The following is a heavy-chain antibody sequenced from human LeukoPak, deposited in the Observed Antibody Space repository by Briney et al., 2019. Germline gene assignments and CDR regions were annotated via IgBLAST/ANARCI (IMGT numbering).Heavy chain of an antibody. Sequence: KPGGSLRLSCAASGFTVSSNYMSWVRQAPGKGLEWVSYISSSGTTTFYADSVKGRFTISRDNAKNSLYLQMNSLRVEDTAVYYCTRDEEGASREFDYWGQGALVTVSS. V-gene: IGHV3-11*04. CDR2: ISSSGTTT. CDR1: GFTVSSNY. D-gene: IGHD1-26*01. CDR3: TRDEEGASREFDY. J-gene: IGHJ4*02.